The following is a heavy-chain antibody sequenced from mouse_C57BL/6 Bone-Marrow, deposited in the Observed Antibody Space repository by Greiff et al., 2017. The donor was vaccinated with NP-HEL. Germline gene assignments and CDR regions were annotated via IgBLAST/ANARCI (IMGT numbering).Heavy chain of an antibody. CDR3: TRELLDDGSSDRYWYFDV. CDR1: GYTFTDYA. V-gene: IGHV1-15*01. D-gene: IGHD1-1*01. J-gene: IGHJ1*03. CDR2: IDPETGGT. Sequence: QVQLQQSGAELVRPGASVTLSCKASGYTFTDYAMHWVKQTPVHGLEWIGAIDPETGGTSYNQTFKGKAILTADKSSSTAYMELRSLTSEDSAVYYCTRELLDDGSSDRYWYFDVWGTGTTVTVSS.